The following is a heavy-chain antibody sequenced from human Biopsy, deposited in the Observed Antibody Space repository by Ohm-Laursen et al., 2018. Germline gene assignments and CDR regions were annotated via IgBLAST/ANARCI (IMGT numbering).Heavy chain of an antibody. CDR1: GFTVYNNY. Sequence: SLRLSCSASGFTVYNNYMTWVRQAPGKGLEWVSSVTTTSSYIYYAGSVKGRFTISRDNAKNSLYLQMNSLRAEDTAVYYCAGAYPPPGQRLVVVAGDFDCWGQGTRVTVSS. V-gene: IGHV3-21*01. D-gene: IGHD2-15*01. CDR3: AGAYPPPGQRLVVVAGDFDC. J-gene: IGHJ4*02. CDR2: VTTTSSYI.